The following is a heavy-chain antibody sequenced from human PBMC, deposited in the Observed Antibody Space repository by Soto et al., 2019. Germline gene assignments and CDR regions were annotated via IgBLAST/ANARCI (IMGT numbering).Heavy chain of an antibody. CDR1: GFTFRNFW. Sequence: EVQLVESGGGLVQPGGSLRLSCVASGFTFRNFWMGWLRQTPEKGLEWVANIKPDGSEKYYVDSVKGRFTISRENAKNSLYLQMNSLRAEDTAVYYCARENYFDYWGQGTLVTVSS. V-gene: IGHV3-7*04. CDR2: IKPDGSEK. CDR3: ARENYFDY. J-gene: IGHJ4*02.